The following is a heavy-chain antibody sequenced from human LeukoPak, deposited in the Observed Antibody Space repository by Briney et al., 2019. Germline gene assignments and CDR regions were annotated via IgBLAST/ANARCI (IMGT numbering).Heavy chain of an antibody. Sequence: ASVKVSCKSSGYTFTSYGIIWVRQAPGQGLEWMGWISAYNGNTNFAQKLQGRVTMTTDTSTSTAYIELRSLRSDDTAVYYCARAYYDSSGFCDYWGQGTLVTVSS. CDR2: ISAYNGNT. CDR1: GYTFTSYG. CDR3: ARAYYDSSGFCDY. J-gene: IGHJ4*02. V-gene: IGHV1-18*01. D-gene: IGHD3-22*01.